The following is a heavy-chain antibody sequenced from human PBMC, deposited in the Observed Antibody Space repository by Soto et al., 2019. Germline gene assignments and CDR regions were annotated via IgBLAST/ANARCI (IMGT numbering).Heavy chain of an antibody. CDR1: GGTFSGYT. J-gene: IGHJ4*02. CDR2: IIPILGIA. Sequence: ASVKVSCKASGGTFSGYTISWVRQAPGQGLEWMGRIIPILGIANYAQKFQGRVTITADKSTSTAYMELSSLRSEDTAVYYCARLYSGSYPIDYWGQGTLVTVSS. V-gene: IGHV1-69*02. D-gene: IGHD1-26*01. CDR3: ARLYSGSYPIDY.